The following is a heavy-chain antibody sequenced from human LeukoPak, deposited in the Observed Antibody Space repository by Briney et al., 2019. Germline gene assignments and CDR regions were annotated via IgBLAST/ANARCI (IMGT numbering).Heavy chain of an antibody. Sequence: ASVKVSCKASGYTFTSYGISWVRQAPGQGLEWMGWISAYNGNTNYAQKLQGRVTMTTDTSTSTAYMELRSLRSDDMAVYYCARVNESGYDLPRFDYWGQGTLVTVSS. J-gene: IGHJ4*02. V-gene: IGHV1-18*03. CDR1: GYTFTSYG. CDR2: ISAYNGNT. CDR3: ARVNESGYDLPRFDY. D-gene: IGHD5-12*01.